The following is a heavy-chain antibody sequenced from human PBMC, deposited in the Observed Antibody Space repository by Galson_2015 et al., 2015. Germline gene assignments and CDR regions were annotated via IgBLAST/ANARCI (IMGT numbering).Heavy chain of an antibody. Sequence: SLRLSCAASAFAFSIYEMNWVRQAPGKGLEWVSYITSTGDTTYYADSVKGRFTVSRDNAKNSLFLQMNSLRAEDTALYYCAKTTVAAGSSGYMDAGGKGTTVTVSS. CDR1: AFAFSIYE. CDR3: AKTTVAAGSSGYMDA. D-gene: IGHD4-23*01. V-gene: IGHV3-48*03. J-gene: IGHJ6*03. CDR2: ITSTGDTT.